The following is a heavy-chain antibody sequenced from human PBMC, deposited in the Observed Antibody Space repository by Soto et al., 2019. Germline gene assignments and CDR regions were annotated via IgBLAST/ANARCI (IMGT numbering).Heavy chain of an antibody. D-gene: IGHD6-19*01. V-gene: IGHV5-10-1*03. CDR2: IDPTDSYT. Sequence: EVQLVQSGAEVKKPGESLRISCKGSGYTFTSYWISWVRQMPGKGLEWMGRIDPTDSYTNYSPSFQGHVTISTDRSISAAYLEWSSLKASDSAMYYCARLIPVPGNDAFDIWGRGTMVTVST. CDR1: GYTFTSYW. J-gene: IGHJ3*02. CDR3: ARLIPVPGNDAFDI.